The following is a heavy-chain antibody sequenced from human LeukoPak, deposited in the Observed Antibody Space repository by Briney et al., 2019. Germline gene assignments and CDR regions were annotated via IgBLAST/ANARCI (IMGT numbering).Heavy chain of an antibody. CDR3: ARWDPSFDAFSDAFDI. Sequence: SETLSLTCTVSGGSITNYYWTWIRQPPGKGLEYIGYIYNSGRTNYNPSLKSRVTISVDTSKNQFSLQLSSVTAADTAVYYCARWDPSFDAFSDAFDIWGQGTMVTVSS. CDR1: GGSITNYY. J-gene: IGHJ3*02. CDR2: IYNSGRT. D-gene: IGHD3-9*01. V-gene: IGHV4-59*01.